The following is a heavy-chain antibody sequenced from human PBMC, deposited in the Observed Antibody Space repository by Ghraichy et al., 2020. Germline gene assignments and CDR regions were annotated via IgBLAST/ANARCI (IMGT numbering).Heavy chain of an antibody. CDR3: ARCLMGGYYYYYGMDV. Sequence: SGPTLVKPTQTLTLTCTFSGFSLSTSGVGVGWIRQPPGKALEWLALIYWNDDKRYSPSLKSRLTITKDTSKNQVVLTMTNMDPVDTATYYCARCLMGGYYYYYGMDVWGQGTTVTVSS. J-gene: IGHJ6*02. V-gene: IGHV2-5*01. CDR1: GFSLSTSGVG. CDR2: IYWNDDK. D-gene: IGHD3-16*01.